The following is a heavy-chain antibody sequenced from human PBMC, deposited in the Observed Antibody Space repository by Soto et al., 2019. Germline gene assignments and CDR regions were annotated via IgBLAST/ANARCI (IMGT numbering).Heavy chain of an antibody. J-gene: IGHJ6*02. D-gene: IGHD6-13*01. CDR1: GFTFSSYV. CDR3: AKDHSSSRGYYYYYGMDV. CDR2: ISYDGSNK. Sequence: PGGSLRLSCAASGFTFSSYVMHWVRQAPGKGLEWVAVISYDGSNKYYADSVKGRFTISRDNSKNTLYLQMNSLRAEDTAVYYCAKDHSSSRGYYYYYGMDVWGQGTTVTVSS. V-gene: IGHV3-30*18.